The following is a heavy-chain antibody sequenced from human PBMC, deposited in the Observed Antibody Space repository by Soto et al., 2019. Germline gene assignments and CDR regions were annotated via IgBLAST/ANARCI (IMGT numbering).Heavy chain of an antibody. V-gene: IGHV3-30*18. Sequence: QVQLVESGGGVVQPGRSLRLSCLASGFTFSIYGMHWVRQAPGKGLEWVAIISYDGSNTYYADSVKGRFTIARDNSKNTLYLQMNSLRAEDTSVYYCAKEGGLSGSYYISSSYYFDYWGQGTLVTVSS. J-gene: IGHJ4*02. CDR2: ISYDGSNT. D-gene: IGHD1-26*01. CDR3: AKEGGLSGSYYISSSYYFDY. CDR1: GFTFSIYG.